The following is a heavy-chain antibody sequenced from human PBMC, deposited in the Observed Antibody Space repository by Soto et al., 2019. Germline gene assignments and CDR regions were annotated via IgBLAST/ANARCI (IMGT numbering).Heavy chain of an antibody. Sequence: SETLSLTCTVSGGSISSYYWSWIRQPAGKGLEWIGRIYTSGSTNYNPSLKSRVTMSVDTSKNQFSLKLSSVTAADTAVYYCARDRQLVEVYYFDYRGQGTLVTVSS. CDR2: IYTSGST. D-gene: IGHD6-6*01. CDR1: GGSISSYY. CDR3: ARDRQLVEVYYFDY. J-gene: IGHJ4*02. V-gene: IGHV4-4*07.